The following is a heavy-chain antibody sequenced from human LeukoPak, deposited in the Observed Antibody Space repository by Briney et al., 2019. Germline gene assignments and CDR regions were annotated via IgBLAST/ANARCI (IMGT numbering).Heavy chain of an antibody. Sequence: PSETLSLTCTVSGGSISSSSYYWGWIRQPPGKGLEWIGSIYYSGSTYYNPSLKSRVTISVDTSKNQFSLKLSSVTAADTAVYYCAREADNWNDGGLGFDYWGQGTLVTVSS. CDR1: GGSISSSSYY. D-gene: IGHD1-1*01. CDR3: AREADNWNDGGLGFDY. J-gene: IGHJ4*02. CDR2: IYYSGST. V-gene: IGHV4-39*07.